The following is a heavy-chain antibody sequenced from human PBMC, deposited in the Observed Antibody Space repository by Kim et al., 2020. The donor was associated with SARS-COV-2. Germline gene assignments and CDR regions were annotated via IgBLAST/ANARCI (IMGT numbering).Heavy chain of an antibody. CDR2: DGVEK. V-gene: IGHV3-7*01. Sequence: DGVEKSYKDSVKGRFTISDDNAENSLYRQMSSLRVEDTAVYYCTRYDYWGQGTLVTVSS. CDR3: TRYDY. J-gene: IGHJ4*02.